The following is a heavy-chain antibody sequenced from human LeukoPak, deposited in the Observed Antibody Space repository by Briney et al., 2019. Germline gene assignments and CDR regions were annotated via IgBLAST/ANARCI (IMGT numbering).Heavy chain of an antibody. V-gene: IGHV3-74*01. D-gene: IGHD1-26*01. CDR3: AKGGGAATFDF. J-gene: IGHJ4*02. CDR1: GFTFSRYW. CDR2: INSDGSST. Sequence: GGSPRLSCAASGFTFSRYWMQWVRQTPGKGLVWVSRINSDGSSTTYADSVKGRFTISRDNAKNTLFLQMNSLRAEDTAIYYCAKGGGAATFDFWGQGILVVVSS.